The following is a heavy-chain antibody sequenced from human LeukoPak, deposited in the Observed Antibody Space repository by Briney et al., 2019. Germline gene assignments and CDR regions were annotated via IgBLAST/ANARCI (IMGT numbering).Heavy chain of an antibody. V-gene: IGHV6-1*01. Sequence: SPTLSLTCAISGDSVSSNIAAWNWLRQSPSRGLEWLGRTYYRSEWNNHYAVSVKSRITINPDTSKNQFSLQLNSVTPEDTAVYYCSWASYSNTWDWGFFDSWGQGTLVSVSS. D-gene: IGHD6-13*01. CDR2: TYYRSEWNN. CDR1: GDSVSSNIAA. J-gene: IGHJ4*02. CDR3: SWASYSNTWDWGFFDS.